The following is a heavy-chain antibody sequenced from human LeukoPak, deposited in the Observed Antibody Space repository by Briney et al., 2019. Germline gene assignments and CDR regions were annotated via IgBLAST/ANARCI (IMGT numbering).Heavy chain of an antibody. CDR1: GFIFSSYG. Sequence: GGSLRLSCAASGFIFSSYGMHWVRQAPGKGLEWVAFIRYDGSDKYYADSVKGRFTISRDNARNSLFLEMNSLRVEDTAMYYCARGWEDGRHFHIWGQGTMVTVSS. CDR2: IRYDGSDK. J-gene: IGHJ3*02. CDR3: ARGWEDGRHFHI. V-gene: IGHV3-30*02. D-gene: IGHD1-26*01.